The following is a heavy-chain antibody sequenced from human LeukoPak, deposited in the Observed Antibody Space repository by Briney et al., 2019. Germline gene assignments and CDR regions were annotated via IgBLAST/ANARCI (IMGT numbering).Heavy chain of an antibody. CDR1: GFSLSTTGVG. V-gene: IGHV2-5*01. J-gene: IGHJ4*02. D-gene: IGHD3-10*01. CDR3: AHKGRGSGSYNM. Sequence: SGPTLVNPTQTLALTCTFSGFSLSTTGVGVGWIRQSPGKALEWLAVNYWNDDKSYSPSLKSRLTITKDTSKNQVVLIMTNMDPVDTATYYCAHKGRGSGSYNMWGQGTLVTVSS. CDR2: NYWNDDK.